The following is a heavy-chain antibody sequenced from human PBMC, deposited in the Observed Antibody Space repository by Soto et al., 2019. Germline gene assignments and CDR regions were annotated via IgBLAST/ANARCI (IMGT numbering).Heavy chain of an antibody. V-gene: IGHV4-34*01. D-gene: IGHD3-10*01. CDR2: INHSGST. CDR1: GGSFSGYY. Sequence: QVQLQQWGAGLLKPSETLSLTCAVYGGSFSGYYWSWIRQPPGKGLEWLGEINHSGSTNYNPSLKSRVTISVDTSKNQFSLKLSSVTAADTAVYYCARGSGSVAGSGRASDYFDYWGQGTLVTVSS. J-gene: IGHJ4*02. CDR3: ARGSGSVAGSGRASDYFDY.